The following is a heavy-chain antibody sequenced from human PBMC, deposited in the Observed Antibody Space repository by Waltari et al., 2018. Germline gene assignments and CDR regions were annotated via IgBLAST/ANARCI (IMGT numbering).Heavy chain of an antibody. CDR2: SSPIFGTA. J-gene: IGHJ6*02. D-gene: IGHD2-15*01. Sequence: QVQLVQSGAEVKKPGSSVKVSCKASGGTFSSYAISWVRQAPGQGLEWMGGSSPIFGTANYAQKFQGRVTITTDESTSTAYMELSSLRSEDTAVYYCARDLVVVAATHYYYGMDVWGQGTTVTVSS. V-gene: IGHV1-69*05. CDR3: ARDLVVVAATHYYYGMDV. CDR1: GGTFSSYA.